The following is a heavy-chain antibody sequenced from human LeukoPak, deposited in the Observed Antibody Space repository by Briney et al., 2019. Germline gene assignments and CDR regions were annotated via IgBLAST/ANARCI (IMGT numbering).Heavy chain of an antibody. Sequence: GGSLRLSCAASGFTFSSYAMSWVRQAPGKGLEWVSAISGSGGSTYYADSVKGRFTISRDNSKNTLYLQMDSLRAEDTAVYYCAKDPSSSWYSDYWGQGTLVTVSS. V-gene: IGHV3-23*01. CDR2: ISGSGGST. J-gene: IGHJ4*02. CDR3: AKDPSSSWYSDY. CDR1: GFTFSSYA. D-gene: IGHD6-13*01.